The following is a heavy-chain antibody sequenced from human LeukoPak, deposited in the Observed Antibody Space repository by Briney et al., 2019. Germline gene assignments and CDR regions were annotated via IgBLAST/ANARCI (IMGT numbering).Heavy chain of an antibody. CDR1: GYSFTNYW. J-gene: IGHJ4*02. CDR2: VYPGDSDT. Sequence: GESLKISCKGSGYSFTNYWIGWVRQVPGKGLEWVGVVYPGDSDTRYSPSFQGQVTISADKSISTAYLQWNSLKASDTVMYYCARPHTLDRTTKYYFDSWGLGTLVTVSS. CDR3: ARPHTLDRTTKYYFDS. V-gene: IGHV5-51*01. D-gene: IGHD1-14*01.